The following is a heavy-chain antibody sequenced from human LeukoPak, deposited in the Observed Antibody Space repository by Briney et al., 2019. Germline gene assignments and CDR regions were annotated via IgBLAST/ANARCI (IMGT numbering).Heavy chain of an antibody. CDR1: GFTFSSYA. Sequence: GGSLRLSCAASGFTFSSYAMSWVRQAPGKGLEWVSAISGSGGSTYYSDSVKGRFTISRDNSKNTLYLQMNSLRAEDTAVYYCAKVPASYYGSGPFDYWGQGTLVTVSS. V-gene: IGHV3-23*01. J-gene: IGHJ4*02. CDR2: ISGSGGST. CDR3: AKVPASYYGSGPFDY. D-gene: IGHD3-10*01.